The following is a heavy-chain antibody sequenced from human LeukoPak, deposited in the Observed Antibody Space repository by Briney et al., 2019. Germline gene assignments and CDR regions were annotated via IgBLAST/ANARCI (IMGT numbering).Heavy chain of an antibody. Sequence: SQTLSLTCAISGDGVSSNSAAWTWSRQSPSRGLEWLGRTYYRSKWSDDYAVSVKSRITINPDTSKNQFSLHLNSVTPEDTAVYYCARGRVTTIANYYYYYIDVWGEGTTVTVSS. D-gene: IGHD4-17*01. CDR3: ARGRVTTIANYYYYYIDV. CDR2: TYYRSKWSD. J-gene: IGHJ6*03. CDR1: GDGVSSNSAA. V-gene: IGHV6-1*01.